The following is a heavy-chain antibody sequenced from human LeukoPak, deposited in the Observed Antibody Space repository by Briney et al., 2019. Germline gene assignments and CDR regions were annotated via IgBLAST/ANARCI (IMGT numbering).Heavy chain of an antibody. CDR2: IYYSGTT. CDR3: ARYRSGTYYSSHDY. D-gene: IGHD3-10*01. Sequence: SETLSLTCTVSGGSISSNYWSWVRQPPGKGLEWIGFIYYSGTTFYNPSLKSRVTVSVDTSKNQFSLKLSSVTAADTAVYYCARYRSGTYYSSHDYWGPGTLVTVSS. V-gene: IGHV4-59*08. J-gene: IGHJ4*02. CDR1: GGSISSNY.